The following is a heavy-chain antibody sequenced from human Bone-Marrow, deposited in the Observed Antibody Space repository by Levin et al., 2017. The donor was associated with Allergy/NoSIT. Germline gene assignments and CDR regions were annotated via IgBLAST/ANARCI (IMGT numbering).Heavy chain of an antibody. J-gene: IGHJ4*02. D-gene: IGHD4-23*01. V-gene: IGHV4-31*03. CDR2: IYYSGST. Sequence: SQTLSLTCTVSGGSINSGGYYWTWIRQHPGKGLEWIGYIYYSGSTFYNPSLESRLSISVDTSKNQFSLKLSSVTAADSAVYYCARDYGGNSGIDYWGQGTLVTVSS. CDR3: ARDYGGNSGIDY. CDR1: GGSINSGGYY.